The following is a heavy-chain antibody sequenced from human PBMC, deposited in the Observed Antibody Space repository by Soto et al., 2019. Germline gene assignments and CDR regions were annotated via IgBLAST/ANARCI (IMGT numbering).Heavy chain of an antibody. V-gene: IGHV6-1*01. CDR3: AKAGTTFFGLHPHFDY. D-gene: IGHD3-3*01. J-gene: IGHJ4*02. Sequence: QVQLQQSGPGLVKPSQTLSLTCAISGDSVSSNSAAWNWIRQSPSRGLEWLGRTFYRSKWYNDYAVSVKSRIAINPDTSKNQFSLQLNSVTPEDTAVYFCAKAGTTFFGLHPHFDYWGQGILVTVSS. CDR2: TFYRSKWYN. CDR1: GDSVSSNSAA.